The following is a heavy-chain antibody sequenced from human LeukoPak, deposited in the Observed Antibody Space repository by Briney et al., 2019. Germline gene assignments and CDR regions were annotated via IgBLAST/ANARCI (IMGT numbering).Heavy chain of an antibody. CDR2: IYYSGST. J-gene: IGHJ6*03. V-gene: IGHV4-39*01. D-gene: IGHD2-2*01. CDR1: GGSISSGSYY. CDR3: ARLPRTNCYVDV. Sequence: SETLSLTCTVSGGSISSGSYYWNWIRQPPGKGLEWIGSIYYSGSTYYNPSLKSRVTISVDTSKNQFSLKLSSVTAADTAVYYCARLPRTNCYVDVWGKGTTVTISS.